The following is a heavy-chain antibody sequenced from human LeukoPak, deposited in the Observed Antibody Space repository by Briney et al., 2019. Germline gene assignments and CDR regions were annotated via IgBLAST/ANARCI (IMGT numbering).Heavy chain of an antibody. J-gene: IGHJ5*02. CDR1: GDSFGSGHYY. CDR3: ARWSDVSGYDSWWFDP. CDR2: IYYTGTT. D-gene: IGHD5-12*01. V-gene: IGHV4-30-4*01. Sequence: PSETLSLTCTVSGDSFGSGHYYWSWIRQSPGKGLEWIGYIYYTGTTYYNPSLESRITISIDTSRNQFSLKLSSVTAADTAVYYCARWSDVSGYDSWWFDPWGQGTLVTVSP.